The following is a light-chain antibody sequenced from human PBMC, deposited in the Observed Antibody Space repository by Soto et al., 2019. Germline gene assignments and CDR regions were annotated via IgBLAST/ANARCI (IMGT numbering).Light chain of an antibody. CDR3: QQFGSPIT. CDR2: GAS. Sequence: EIVLTQSPGNLSLSPGERSTLSCMASQSVSSSYLAWYQHKPGQAPRLLIYGASTRATGIPDRFSGSGSGTDFTLTISRLEPEDFAVYFCQQFGSPITFDPVTKEDLK. J-gene: IGKJ3*01. CDR1: QSVSSSY. V-gene: IGKV3-20*01.